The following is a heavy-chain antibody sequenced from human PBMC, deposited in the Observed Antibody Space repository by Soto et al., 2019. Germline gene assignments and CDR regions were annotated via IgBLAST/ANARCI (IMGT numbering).Heavy chain of an antibody. D-gene: IGHD6-13*01. V-gene: IGHV4-4*02. J-gene: IGHJ6*02. CDR2: IYHGGTT. CDR1: GGSISSTNW. CDR3: ARDRIAAWTDYYYGMDV. Sequence: SETLSLTCAVSGGSISSTNWWSWVRQPPGKGLEWIGEIYHGGTTTYNPSFKSRVIISVDKSKNQFSLKLNSVTAADTAVYYCARDRIAAWTDYYYGMDVWGQGTTVTVSS.